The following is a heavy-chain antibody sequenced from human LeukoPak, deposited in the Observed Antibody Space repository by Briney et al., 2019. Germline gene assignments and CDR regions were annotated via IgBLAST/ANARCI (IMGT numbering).Heavy chain of an antibody. V-gene: IGHV3-30*18. J-gene: IGHJ6*02. CDR3: AKEGSPMVATTLDV. D-gene: IGHD5-12*01. CDR2: ISYDGNIK. Sequence: GGSLRLSCAASGFTFSSYGMQWARQAPGKGLEWVAVISYDGNIKYYEDSVKGRFTISRDNSKNTLYLQMNSLRAEDTAVYYCAKEGSPMVATTLDVWGQGTTVTVSS. CDR1: GFTFSSYG.